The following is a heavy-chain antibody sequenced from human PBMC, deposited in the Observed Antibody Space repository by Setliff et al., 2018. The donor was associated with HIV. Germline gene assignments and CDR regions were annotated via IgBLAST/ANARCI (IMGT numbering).Heavy chain of an antibody. J-gene: IGHJ5*02. CDR1: GYSVNSDYN. V-gene: IGHV4-38-2*01. CDR3: ARQNKRYYYDSGREGEWFDP. CDR2: VYRSGST. D-gene: IGHD3-10*01. Sequence: KTSETLSLTCSVSGYSVNSDYNWAWIRQPPGKGLESPGRGLEWIGHVYRSGSTYYNPSLRGRVTMSIDTSKNQFSLQLSSVTAADTAVYYCARQNKRYYYDSGREGEWFDPWGQGTLVTVSS.